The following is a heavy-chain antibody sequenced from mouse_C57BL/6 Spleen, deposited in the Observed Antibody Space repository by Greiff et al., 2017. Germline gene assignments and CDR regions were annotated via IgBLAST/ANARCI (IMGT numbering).Heavy chain of an antibody. CDR1: GYSFTGYY. D-gene: IGHD1-2*01. CDR2: INPSTGGT. Sequence: EVQLQQSGPELVKPGASVKISCKASGYSFTGYYMNWVKQSPEKSLEWIGEINPSTGGTTYNQKFKAKATLTVDKSSSTAYMQLKSLTSEDSAVYYCAIEENPYDGGYYYAMDYWGQGTSVTVSS. J-gene: IGHJ4*01. V-gene: IGHV1-42*01. CDR3: AIEENPYDGGYYYAMDY.